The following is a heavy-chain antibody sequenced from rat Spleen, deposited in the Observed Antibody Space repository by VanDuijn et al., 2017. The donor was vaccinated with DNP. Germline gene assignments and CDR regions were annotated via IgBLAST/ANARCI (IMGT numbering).Heavy chain of an antibody. CDR1: GITFNNYW. D-gene: IGHD1-6*01. J-gene: IGHJ1*01. CDR2: ITSSGVSP. V-gene: IGHV5-31*01. Sequence: EVQLVESGGDLVQPGGSLKLSCVASGITFNNYWMTWIRQVPGKGLEWVASITSSGVSPYYLGSVKGRFTISRDNAKNTLYLQVNSLRFENTAIYYCASMYSTDYYWYFDFWGPGTMVTVSS. CDR3: ASMYSTDYYWYFDF.